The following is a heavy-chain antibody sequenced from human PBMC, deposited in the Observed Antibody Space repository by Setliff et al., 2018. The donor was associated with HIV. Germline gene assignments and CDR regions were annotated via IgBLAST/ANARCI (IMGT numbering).Heavy chain of an antibody. D-gene: IGHD3-22*01. CDR2: IYYSGST. Sequence: PSETLSLTCTVSGGSISSGGYYWSWIRQHPGKGLEWIGYIYYSGSTNYNPSLKSRVTISVDTSKNQFSLKLRSVTAADTAVYYCARETYYYDNPQYYYYYMDVWGKGTTVTVSS. J-gene: IGHJ6*03. V-gene: IGHV4-61*08. CDR1: GGSISSGGYY. CDR3: ARETYYYDNPQYYYYYMDV.